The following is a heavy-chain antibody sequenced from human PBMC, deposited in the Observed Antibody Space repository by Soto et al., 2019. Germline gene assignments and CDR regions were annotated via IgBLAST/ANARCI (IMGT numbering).Heavy chain of an antibody. CDR1: GGSISSYY. Sequence: SETLSLTCTVSGGSISSYYWSWIRQPPGKGLEWIGYIYYSGSTNYNPSLKSRVTISVDTSKNQFSLKLSSVTAADTAVYYCAGGKTDSGYHYYGMDVWGQGTTVTV. D-gene: IGHD1-26*01. V-gene: IGHV4-59*01. CDR3: AGGKTDSGYHYYGMDV. J-gene: IGHJ6*02. CDR2: IYYSGST.